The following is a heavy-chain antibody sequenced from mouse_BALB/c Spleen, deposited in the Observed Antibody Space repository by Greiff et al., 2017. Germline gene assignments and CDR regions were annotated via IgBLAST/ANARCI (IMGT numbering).Heavy chain of an antibody. J-gene: IGHJ1*01. CDR2: IYPGSGST. Sequence: LQQPGSELVRPGASVKLSCKASGYTFTSYWMHWVKQRHGQGLEWIGNIYPGSGSTNYDEKFKSKGTLTVDTSSSTAYMHLSSLTSEDSAVYYCTRAYYRYDCYFDVWGAESTVTVSS. V-gene: IGHV1S22*01. CDR3: TRAYYRYDCYFDV. D-gene: IGHD2-14*01. CDR1: GYTFTSYW.